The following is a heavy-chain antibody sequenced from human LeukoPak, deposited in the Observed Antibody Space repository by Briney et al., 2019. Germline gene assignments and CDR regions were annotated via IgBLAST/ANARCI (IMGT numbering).Heavy chain of an antibody. CDR1: GFIFSSYS. D-gene: IGHD4-17*01. V-gene: IGHV3-23*01. CDR2: ITGSGGNT. CDR3: AKTLTTADAFDV. Sequence: GGSLRLSCAASGFIFSSYSMSWVRQAPGEGLEWVSVITGSGGNTYYADSVKGRFTISRDNSKNTLCLHLNSLTAEDTAIYYCAKTLTTADAFDVWGQGTMVTVSS. J-gene: IGHJ3*01.